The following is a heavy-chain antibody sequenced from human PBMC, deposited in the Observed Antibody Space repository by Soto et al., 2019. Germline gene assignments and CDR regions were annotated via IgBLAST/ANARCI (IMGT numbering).Heavy chain of an antibody. CDR2: INTDGSST. CDR1: GFTFRSYW. J-gene: IGHJ4*02. CDR3: ASQATNQPFDD. V-gene: IGHV3-74*01. Sequence: GGSLRLSCAASGFTFRSYWMHWVRQAPGNGLVWVSRINTDGSSTIYADSVKGRFTISRDNAKNTLYLQMNSLRAEDTAVYYCASQATNQPFDDWGPGTLVTVSS. D-gene: IGHD2-2*01.